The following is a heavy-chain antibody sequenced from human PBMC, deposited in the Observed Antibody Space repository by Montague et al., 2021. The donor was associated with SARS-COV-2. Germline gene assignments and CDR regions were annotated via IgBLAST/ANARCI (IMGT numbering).Heavy chain of an antibody. J-gene: IGHJ4*02. V-gene: IGHV3-48*03. CDR2: ISSSGSTI. CDR1: GFSFSSYE. Sequence: SLILSCAASGFSFSSYEMNWVRQAPVKGLEWVSYISSSGSTIYYXDSVKGRFTISRDNAKNSLYLQMNSLRAEDTAVYYCARVFATVGAMDRNDYWGQGTLVDVSP. CDR3: ARVFATVGAMDRNDY. D-gene: IGHD1-26*01.